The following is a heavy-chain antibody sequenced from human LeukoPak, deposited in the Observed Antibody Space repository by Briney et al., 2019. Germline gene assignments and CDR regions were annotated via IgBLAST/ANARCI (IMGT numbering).Heavy chain of an antibody. CDR3: ARDLAEMATIEGCFDY. D-gene: IGHD5-24*01. CDR2: ISSSSSTI. V-gene: IGHV3-48*01. J-gene: IGHJ4*02. Sequence: GGSLRLSCAASGFTFSSYSMNWVRQAPGKGLEWVSYISSSSSTIYYADSVKGRFTISRDNAKNSLYLQMNSLRAEDTAVYYCARDLAEMATIEGCFDYWGQGTLVTVSS. CDR1: GFTFSSYS.